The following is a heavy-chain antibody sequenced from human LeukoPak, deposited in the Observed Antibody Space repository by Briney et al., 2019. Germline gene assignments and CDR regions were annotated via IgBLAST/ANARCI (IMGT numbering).Heavy chain of an antibody. Sequence: PGGSLRLSCAASGFTLSSYWMSWVRQAQGKGLEWVANIKQDGSEINYVDSVKGRFTISRDNAKNSMLLQMNSLRAEDTAVYYCARADYGGNLFFDYWGQGALVTVSS. CDR3: ARADYGGNLFFDY. V-gene: IGHV3-7*04. CDR2: IKQDGSEI. CDR1: GFTLSSYW. J-gene: IGHJ4*02. D-gene: IGHD4-23*01.